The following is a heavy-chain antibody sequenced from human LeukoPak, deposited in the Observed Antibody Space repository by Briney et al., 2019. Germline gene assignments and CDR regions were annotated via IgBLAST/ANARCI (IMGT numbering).Heavy chain of an antibody. D-gene: IGHD3-3*01. J-gene: IGHJ6*02. CDR1: GFTFRNYA. CDR3: ARDFWATNYYYGMDV. V-gene: IGHV3-23*01. Sequence: GGSLRLSCAASGFTFRNYAMAWVRQAPGKGLECVSAISGSGDSVMHADSVKGRFTISRDNSKNTLYLQMDNLRAEDTALYYCARDFWATNYYYGMDVWGQGTTVTVS. CDR2: ISGSGDSV.